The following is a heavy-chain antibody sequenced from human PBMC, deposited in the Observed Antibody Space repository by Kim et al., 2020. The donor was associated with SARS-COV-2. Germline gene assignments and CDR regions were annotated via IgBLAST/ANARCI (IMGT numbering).Heavy chain of an antibody. CDR3: ARDSSGYSYYGMDV. Sequence: ADSVEGRFTISRDNAKNSLFLQMNSLIAEDTAVYYCARDSSGYSYYGMDVWGQGTTVTVSS. V-gene: IGHV3-21*01. D-gene: IGHD3-22*01. J-gene: IGHJ6*02.